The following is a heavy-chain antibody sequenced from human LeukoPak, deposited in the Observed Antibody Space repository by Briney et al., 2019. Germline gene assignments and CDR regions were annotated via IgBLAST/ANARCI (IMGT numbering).Heavy chain of an antibody. J-gene: IGHJ4*02. CDR3: AGDGAWVAAGNEGHY. Sequence: SVKVSCKASGYTFTGYDIHWVRQAPGQGLEWMGGIIPIFGTANYAQKFQGRVTITADESTSTAYMELSSLRSEDTAVYYCAGDGAWVAAGNEGHYWGQGTLVTVSS. CDR1: GYTFTGYD. D-gene: IGHD6-13*01. V-gene: IGHV1-69*13. CDR2: IIPIFGTA.